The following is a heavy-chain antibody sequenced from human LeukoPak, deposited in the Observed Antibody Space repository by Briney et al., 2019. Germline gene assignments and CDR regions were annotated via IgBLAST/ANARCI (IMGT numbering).Heavy chain of an antibody. Sequence: PGGSLRLSCAASGFTFSNFAMNWVRQTPGKGLEWVSSIIHSAVNTYYADSVKGRFTISRDNSKNTLYLQMNSLRAEDTAVYYSSKGAAGSCSGASCYNFDSWGQGILVTVPS. CDR3: SKGAAGSCSGASCYNFDS. J-gene: IGHJ4*02. CDR1: GFTFSNFA. V-gene: IGHV3-23*01. D-gene: IGHD2-15*01. CDR2: IIHSAVNT.